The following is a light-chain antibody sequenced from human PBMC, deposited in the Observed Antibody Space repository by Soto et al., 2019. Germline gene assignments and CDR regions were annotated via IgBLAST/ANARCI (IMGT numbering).Light chain of an antibody. J-gene: IGLJ1*01. V-gene: IGLV2-8*01. CDR2: AVN. Sequence: QSVLTQPPSASGSPGQSVTMSCTGTSSDVGGYKYVSWYQQYPGKAPKLMIYAVNKRPSGVPDRFSGSKSGNTASLTVSGLQAEDEADYYCSSYAGSNNYVFGTGTKVT. CDR1: SSDVGGYKY. CDR3: SSYAGSNNYV.